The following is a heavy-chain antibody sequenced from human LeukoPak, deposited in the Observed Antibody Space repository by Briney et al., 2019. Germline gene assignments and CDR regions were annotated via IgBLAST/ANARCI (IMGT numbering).Heavy chain of an antibody. CDR2: INHSGST. CDR1: GGSFSGYY. D-gene: IGHD6-19*01. CDR3: ARGQVGRAGTFRIWAYFDQ. Sequence: PSETLSLTCAVYGGSFSGYYWSWIRQPPGKGLEWIGEINHSGSTNYNPSLKSRVTISVDTSKNQFSLKLSTVTAADTAVYYCARGQVGRAGTFRIWAYFDQWAQATLVIVSS. V-gene: IGHV4-34*01. J-gene: IGHJ4*02.